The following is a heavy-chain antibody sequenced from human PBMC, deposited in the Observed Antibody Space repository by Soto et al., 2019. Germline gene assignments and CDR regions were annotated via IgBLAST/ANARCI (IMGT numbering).Heavy chain of an antibody. Sequence: GGSLRLSCTASGFTFGDYAMSWVRQAPGKGLEWVGFIRSKAYGGTTEYAASVKGRFTISRDDSKSIAYLQMNSLKTEDTAVYYCTRDVALGNCFDIWGQGTMVTVSS. V-gene: IGHV3-49*04. CDR1: GFTFGDYA. CDR3: TRDVALGNCFDI. J-gene: IGHJ3*02. D-gene: IGHD7-27*01. CDR2: IRSKAYGGTT.